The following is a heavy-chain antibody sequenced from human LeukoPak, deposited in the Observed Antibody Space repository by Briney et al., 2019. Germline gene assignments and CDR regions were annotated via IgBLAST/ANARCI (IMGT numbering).Heavy chain of an antibody. D-gene: IGHD3-22*01. V-gene: IGHV3-30*18. J-gene: IGHJ4*02. CDR2: ISYDGSNK. Sequence: GGSLRLSCAASGFTFSSYGMHWVRQAPGKGLEWVAVISYDGSNKYYADSVKGRFTISRDNSKNTLYLQMNSLRAEDTAVYYCAKDPPYNYDSSGYPGGHWGQGTLVTVSS. CDR1: GFTFSSYG. CDR3: AKDPPYNYDSSGYPGGH.